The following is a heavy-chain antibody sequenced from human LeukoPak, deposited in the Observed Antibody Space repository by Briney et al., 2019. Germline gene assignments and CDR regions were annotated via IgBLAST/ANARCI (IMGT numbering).Heavy chain of an antibody. V-gene: IGHV3-23*01. J-gene: IGHJ4*02. CDR2: ISDSGGRT. CDR1: GFTFSSYA. D-gene: IGHD6-13*01. Sequence: GGSLRLSCAASGFTFSSYAMTWVRQAPGTGLEWVSGISDSGGRTYYADSVKGRFTISRDNSKNTLYLQMNSLRAEDTAVYYCAKPSSSWYSLFDYWGQGTLVTVSS. CDR3: AKPSSSWYSLFDY.